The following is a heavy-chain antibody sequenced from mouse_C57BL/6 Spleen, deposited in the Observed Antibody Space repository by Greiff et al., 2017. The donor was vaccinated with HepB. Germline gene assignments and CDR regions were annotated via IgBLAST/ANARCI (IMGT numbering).Heavy chain of an antibody. CDR1: GFTFSDYG. D-gene: IGHD6-1*01. J-gene: IGHJ3*01. CDR2: ISSGSSTI. Sequence: EVKLMESGGGLVKPGGSLKLSCAASGFTFSDYGMHWVRQAPEKGLEWVAYISSGSSTIYYADTVKGRFTISRDNAKNTLFLQMTSLRSEDTAMYYCARAGSLQAWFAYWGQGTLVTVSA. V-gene: IGHV5-17*01. CDR3: ARAGSLQAWFAY.